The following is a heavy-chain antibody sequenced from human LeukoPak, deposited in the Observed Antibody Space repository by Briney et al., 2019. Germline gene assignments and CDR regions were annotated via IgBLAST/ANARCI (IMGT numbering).Heavy chain of an antibody. Sequence: PSETLSLTCTVSGGSISPYYWSWIRQPPGKGLEWLGYIYYSGNTDYNPSLNSRVAISVDTSKNQCSLKLSSVTAADTAAYYCARSTGSTMFIDYWGQGTLVTVSS. CDR2: IYYSGNT. D-gene: IGHD3-10*02. J-gene: IGHJ4*02. V-gene: IGHV4-59*01. CDR1: GGSISPYY. CDR3: ARSTGSTMFIDY.